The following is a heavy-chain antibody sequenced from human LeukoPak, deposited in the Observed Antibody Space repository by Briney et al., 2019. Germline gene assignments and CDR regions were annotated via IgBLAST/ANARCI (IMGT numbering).Heavy chain of an antibody. CDR1: GYTFTGYY. J-gene: IGHJ4*02. CDR2: INPNSGGT. V-gene: IGHV1-2*02. CDR3: ARDHRTMVRGVITY. D-gene: IGHD3-10*01. Sequence: GASVKVSCKASGYTFTGYYMHWVRQAPGQGLEWMGWINPNSGGTNYAQKFQGRVTMTRDTSISTAYMELSRLRSGDTAVYYCARDHRTMVRGVITYWGQGTLVTVSS.